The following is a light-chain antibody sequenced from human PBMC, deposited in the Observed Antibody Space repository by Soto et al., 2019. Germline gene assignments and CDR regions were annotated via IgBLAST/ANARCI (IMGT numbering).Light chain of an antibody. CDR2: GAS. CDR1: QSVSNNQ. J-gene: IGKJ2*01. CDR3: QQYGSSPYT. Sequence: EIVLTQSPGTLSLSPGERATLSCRASQSVSNNQLAWFQQKPGQAPRLLIYGASSRATGIPDTFSGSGSGTDFTLIISRLEPDDFAVYYCQQYGSSPYTFGQGTKLEIK. V-gene: IGKV3-20*01.